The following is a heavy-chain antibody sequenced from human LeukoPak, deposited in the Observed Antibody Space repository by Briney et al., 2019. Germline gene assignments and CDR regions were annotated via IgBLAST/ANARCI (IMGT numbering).Heavy chain of an antibody. D-gene: IGHD4-17*01. CDR3: ARRRNGDGYIDY. J-gene: IGHJ4*02. Sequence: SETLSLTCTVPGGSISSSSYYWGWIRQPPGKGLEWIGSIYYSGSTYYNPSLKSRVTISVDTSKNQFSLKLSSVTAADTAVYYCARRRNGDGYIDYWGQGTLVTVSS. CDR2: IYYSGST. V-gene: IGHV4-39*01. CDR1: GGSISSSSYY.